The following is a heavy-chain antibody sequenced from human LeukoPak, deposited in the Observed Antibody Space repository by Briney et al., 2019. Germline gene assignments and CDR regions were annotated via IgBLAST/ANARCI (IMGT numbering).Heavy chain of an antibody. CDR1: GFTFSSSS. Sequence: GGSLRLSCAASGFTFSSSSMNWVRQAQGKGLEWVSSISSSSSYIYYADSVKGRFTISRDNAKNSLYLQMDSLRAEDTAVYYCATSDDLWSGMDNWGQGTLVTVSS. CDR3: ATSDDLWSGMDN. J-gene: IGHJ4*02. CDR2: ISSSSSYI. V-gene: IGHV3-21*01. D-gene: IGHD3-3*01.